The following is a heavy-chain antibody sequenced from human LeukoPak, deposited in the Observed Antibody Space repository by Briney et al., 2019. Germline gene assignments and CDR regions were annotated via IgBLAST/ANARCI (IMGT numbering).Heavy chain of an antibody. J-gene: IGHJ4*02. CDR1: GGSISISNSNW. Sequence: SGTLSLTCAVSGGSISISNSNWWSWVRQPPGKGLEWIGEIYHSGSTNYNPPLKSRVTISVDESKNEVSLKLTSVTAADTATYYCARTGSIGYVLFYWGQGTLVTVSS. D-gene: IGHD5-12*01. V-gene: IGHV4-4*02. CDR3: ARTGSIGYVLFY. CDR2: IYHSGST.